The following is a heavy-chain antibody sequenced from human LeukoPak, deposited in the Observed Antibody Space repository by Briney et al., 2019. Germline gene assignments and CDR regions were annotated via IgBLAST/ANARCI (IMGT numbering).Heavy chain of an antibody. J-gene: IGHJ3*02. CDR3: ARFSSGWYTDDAFDI. CDR1: GGSISSGGYY. CDR2: IYYSGST. V-gene: IGHV4-61*08. D-gene: IGHD6-19*01. Sequence: PSQTLSLTCTVSGGSISSGGYYWSWIRQHPGKGLEWIGYIYYSGSTNYNPSLKSRVTISVDTSKNQFSLKLSSVTAADTAVYYCARFSSGWYTDDAFDIWGQGTMVTVSS.